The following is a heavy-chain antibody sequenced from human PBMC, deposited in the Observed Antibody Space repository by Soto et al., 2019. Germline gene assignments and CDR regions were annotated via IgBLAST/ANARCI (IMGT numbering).Heavy chain of an antibody. D-gene: IGHD1-26*01. J-gene: IGHJ3*01. Sequence: QVQLVQSGAEFKKPGASVNISCQASGFTFSDTLINWVRQVPGQRLEWMGWINPANGNTRYSESLQCRVTIPSHASSSTAYVALSELTSEDTAVYDCARDIVSVGPRAKDAFDVWCQGTMITVSS. V-gene: IGHV1-3*01. CDR1: GFTFSDTL. CDR3: ARDIVSVGPRAKDAFDV. CDR2: INPANGNT.